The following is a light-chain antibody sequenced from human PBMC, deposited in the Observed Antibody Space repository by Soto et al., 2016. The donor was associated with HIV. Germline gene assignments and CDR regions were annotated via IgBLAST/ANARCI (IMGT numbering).Light chain of an antibody. CDR2: DDS. CDR1: NVENRR. J-gene: IGLJ2*01. CDR3: QVWDSDTDYVI. Sequence: YVLTQSPSVSVAPGKTAKITCGGQNVENRRVHWYQQKAGQAPVLVVHDDSERPSGIPDRFSGSKSENTATLTINRVEAGDEADYHCQVWDSDTDYVIFGGGTKVTVL. V-gene: IGLV3-21*03.